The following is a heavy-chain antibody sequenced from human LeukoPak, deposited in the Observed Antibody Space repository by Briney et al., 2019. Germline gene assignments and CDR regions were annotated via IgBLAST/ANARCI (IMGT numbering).Heavy chain of an antibody. CDR2: IKSKGDGGTT. CDR1: GFIFSSYW. D-gene: IGHD3-10*01. J-gene: IGHJ4*02. CDR3: TTVTMVRGIN. V-gene: IGHV3-15*01. Sequence: GESLRLSCAASGFIFSSYWMSWVRQAPGKGLEWVGRIKSKGDGGTTDYAAPVKDRFTISRDDSKNILYLQMNSLKTEDTALYYCTTVTMVRGINWGQGTLVTVSS.